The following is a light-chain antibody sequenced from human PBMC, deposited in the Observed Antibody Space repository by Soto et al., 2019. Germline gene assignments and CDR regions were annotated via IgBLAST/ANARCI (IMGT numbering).Light chain of an antibody. V-gene: IGKV3-20*01. CDR2: AIS. CDR1: QSVNSKY. J-gene: IGKJ4*01. CDR3: QQYDNSHLT. Sequence: EVVLTQSPGTLSLYPGERATLSCRASQSVNSKYLAWYQQKPGQAPRLLMYAISSRAAGIPDRFSGSGSGTDFTLTISRLEPEDLAVYYCQQYDNSHLTFGGGTKVEI.